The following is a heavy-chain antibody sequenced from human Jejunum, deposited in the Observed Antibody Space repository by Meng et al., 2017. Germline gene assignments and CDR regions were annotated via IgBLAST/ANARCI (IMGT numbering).Heavy chain of an antibody. J-gene: IGHJ2*01. CDR1: GFPVNLRTYY. CDR3: ARAAAGTGFGYFDL. D-gene: IGHD6-19*01. CDR2: IDNSGST. Sequence: VKLEEPVPGLVRPSETLLLMCTVSGFPVNLRTYYWSWIRQPPGKGLEWIAYIDNSGSTNYNPSLKSRVIISVDTSKNQFYLQMSSLTAADTAVYYCARAAAGTGFGYFDLWGRGTLVTVSS. V-gene: IGHV4-61*01.